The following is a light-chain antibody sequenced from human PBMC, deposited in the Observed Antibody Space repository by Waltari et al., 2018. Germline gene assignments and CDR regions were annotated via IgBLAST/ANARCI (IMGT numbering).Light chain of an antibody. CDR3: QQYGTSSWT. J-gene: IGKJ1*01. Sequence: EIVLTQSPGTLSLSPGERATLSCRATESVSSNYLAWYQQKFGQAPRLLIYAASNRATGIPDRFSGSWSGTDFTLTISRLEPEDFAVYYCQQYGTSSWTFGQGTKVEIK. CDR2: AAS. CDR1: ESVSSNY. V-gene: IGKV3-20*01.